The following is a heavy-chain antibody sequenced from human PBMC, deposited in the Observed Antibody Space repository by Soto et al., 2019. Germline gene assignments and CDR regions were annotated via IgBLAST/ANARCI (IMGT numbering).Heavy chain of an antibody. D-gene: IGHD6-13*01. CDR1: GGTFSSYA. V-gene: IGHV1-69*01. CDR3: ARASHKQQLVWARAFDI. CDR2: LIPIFGTA. J-gene: IGHJ3*02. Sequence: QVQLVQSGAEVKKPGSSVKVSCKASGGTFSSYAISWVRQAPGQGLEWMGGLIPIFGTANYAQKFQGRVTITADESTSTAYMELSSLRSEDTAVYYCARASHKQQLVWARAFDIWGQGTMVTVSS.